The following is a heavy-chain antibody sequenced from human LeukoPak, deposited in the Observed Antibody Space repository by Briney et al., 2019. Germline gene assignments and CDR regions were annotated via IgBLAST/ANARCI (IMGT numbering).Heavy chain of an antibody. J-gene: IGHJ4*02. Sequence: GGSLRLSCAASGFTFNSYGMDWVRQAPGKGLEWVAFIRYDGSNKYYADSVKGRFTISRDNSKNTLYLQMNSLRAEDTAVYYCAKDQEWDGYPDYWGQGTLVTVSS. D-gene: IGHD5-24*01. CDR1: GFTFNSYG. V-gene: IGHV3-30*02. CDR3: AKDQEWDGYPDY. CDR2: IRYDGSNK.